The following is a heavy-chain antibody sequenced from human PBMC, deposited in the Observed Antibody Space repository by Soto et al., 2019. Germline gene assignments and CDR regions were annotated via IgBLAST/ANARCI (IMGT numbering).Heavy chain of an antibody. D-gene: IGHD6-19*01. V-gene: IGHV3-23*01. CDR1: GFTFSSYA. CDR3: AKHLNGSSGPLDY. Sequence: GGSLRLSCAASGFTFSSYAMSWVRQAPGKGLEWVSAISGSGGSTYYADSVKGRFTISRDNSKNTLYLQMNSLRAEDSAVYYCAKHLNGSSGPLDYWGQGTLVTVSS. J-gene: IGHJ4*02. CDR2: ISGSGGST.